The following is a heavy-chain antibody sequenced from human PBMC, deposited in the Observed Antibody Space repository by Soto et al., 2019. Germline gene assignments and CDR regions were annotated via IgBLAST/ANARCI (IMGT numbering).Heavy chain of an antibody. J-gene: IGHJ6*02. D-gene: IGHD3-10*01. V-gene: IGHV1-69*12. CDR2: IIPIFGTA. CDR3: ARAASGSYSNYYYYGMDV. Sequence: QVQLVQSGAEVKKPGSSVKVSCKASGGTFSSYPISWVRQAPGQGLEWMGGIIPIFGTANYAQKFQGRVTITADESTSTAYMELSSLRSEDTAVYYCARAASGSYSNYYYYGMDVWGQGTTVTVSS. CDR1: GGTFSSYP.